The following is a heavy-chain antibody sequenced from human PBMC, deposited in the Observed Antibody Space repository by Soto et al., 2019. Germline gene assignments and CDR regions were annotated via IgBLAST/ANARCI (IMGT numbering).Heavy chain of an antibody. CDR2: IYYSGST. CDR1: GGSISSGGYY. D-gene: IGHD3-22*01. CDR3: ARDVSNYYDSSGYRYFDY. V-gene: IGHV4-31*03. J-gene: IGHJ4*02. Sequence: SETLSLTCTVSGGSISSGGYYWSWIRQHPGKGLEWIGYIYYSGSTYYNPSLKSRVTISVDTSKNQFSLKLSSVTAADTAVYYCARDVSNYYDSSGYRYFDYWGQGTLVTVSS.